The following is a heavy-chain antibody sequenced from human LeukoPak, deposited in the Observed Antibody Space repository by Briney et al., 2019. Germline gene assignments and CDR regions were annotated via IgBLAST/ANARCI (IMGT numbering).Heavy chain of an antibody. D-gene: IGHD3-3*01. V-gene: IGHV3-66*01. Sequence: GGSLRLSCAASGFTVSSNYMSWVRQAPGKGLEWVSVIYRGGNTYYADSVKGRFTISRDNAKNSLYLQMNSLRAEDTAVYYCASDYYDFWSGYENFDYWGQGTLVTVSS. CDR1: GFTVSSNY. CDR2: IYRGGNT. J-gene: IGHJ4*02. CDR3: ASDYYDFWSGYENFDY.